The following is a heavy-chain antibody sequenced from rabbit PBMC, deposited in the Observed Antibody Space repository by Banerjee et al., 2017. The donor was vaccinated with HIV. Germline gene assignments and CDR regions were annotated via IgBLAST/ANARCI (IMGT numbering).Heavy chain of an antibody. J-gene: IGHJ4*01. V-gene: IGHV1S43*01. CDR2: IYTSSGGT. CDR1: GFSFSSSYW. Sequence: QSLEESGGDLVKPGASLTLTCTASGFSFSSSYWICWVRQAPGKGLEWIACIYTSSGGTWYASWVNGRFTISRSTSPNTVDLKMTSLTAADTATYFCARARYAAYADGDSNLWGPGTLVTVS. CDR3: ARARYAAYADGDSNL. D-gene: IGHD6-1*01.